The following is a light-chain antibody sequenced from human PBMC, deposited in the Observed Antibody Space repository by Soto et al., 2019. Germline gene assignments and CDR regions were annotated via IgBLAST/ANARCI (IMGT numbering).Light chain of an antibody. V-gene: IGLV1-40*01. CDR3: HSYDVSLSGPV. Sequence: QAVVTQPPSVSEAPGQRVTISCTGSSSNIGAGYDVHWYQQLPGTAPKVLIYDNNNRPSGVPDRFSGSKSGTSASLAITGLQAEDEADYYCHSYDVSLSGPVFGGGTKLTVL. J-gene: IGLJ2*01. CDR2: DNN. CDR1: SSNIGAGYD.